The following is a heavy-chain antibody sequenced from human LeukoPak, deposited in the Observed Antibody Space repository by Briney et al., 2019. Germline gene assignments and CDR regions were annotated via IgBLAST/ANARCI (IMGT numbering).Heavy chain of an antibody. J-gene: IGHJ4*02. V-gene: IGHV3-21*01. CDR2: ISSSSSYI. Sequence: GGSLRLSCAASGFTFSSYSMNWVRQAPGKGLEWVSSISSSSSYIYYADSVKGRFTISRDNAKNSLYLQMNSLRAEDTAVYYCAREKSDSSSWYWFEGFRYWGQGTLVTVSS. D-gene: IGHD6-13*01. CDR3: AREKSDSSSWYWFEGFRY. CDR1: GFTFSSYS.